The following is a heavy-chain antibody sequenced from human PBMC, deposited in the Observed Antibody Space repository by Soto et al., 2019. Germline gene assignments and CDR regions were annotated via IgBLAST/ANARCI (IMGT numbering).Heavy chain of an antibody. CDR2: ISAYNGNT. V-gene: IGHV1-18*01. J-gene: IGHJ4*02. CDR1: GGSLSSHT. Sequence: ASVKVSCKASGGSLSSHTISWVRQAPGQGLEWMGWISAYNGNTNYAQKLQGRVTMTTDTSTSTAYMELRSLRSDDTAVYYCARVLWLRLGEAAYWGQGTLVTVSS. CDR3: ARVLWLRLGEAAY. D-gene: IGHD5-12*01.